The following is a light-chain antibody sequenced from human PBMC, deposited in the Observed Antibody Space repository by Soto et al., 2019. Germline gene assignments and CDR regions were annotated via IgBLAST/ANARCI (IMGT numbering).Light chain of an antibody. V-gene: IGKV3-15*01. CDR3: QQYNNWPFT. J-gene: IGKJ3*01. CDR1: QSVSSN. Sequence: ERVMTQSPATLSVSPGERVTLSCRASQSVSSNLPWYQQKPGQAPRLLIYSAFFRATGIPARFSGSGSGTEFTLTISSLPSEDFAVYFCQQYNNWPFTFGPGTKVDIK. CDR2: SAF.